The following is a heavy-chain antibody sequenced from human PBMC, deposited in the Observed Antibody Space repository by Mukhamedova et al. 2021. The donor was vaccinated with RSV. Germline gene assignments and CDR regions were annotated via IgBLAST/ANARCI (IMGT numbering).Heavy chain of an antibody. V-gene: IGHV4-39*01. CDR2: IHYSGCT. D-gene: IGHD3-22*01. J-gene: IGHJ4*02. Sequence: GRGLEWIGSIHYSGCTFYNPSLKSRVTISVDTSKNQISLKLSSVTAADTSVYYCARHSYYYDSSGFYYYFDYCGQGILVTVSS. CDR3: ARHSYYYDSSGFYYYFDY.